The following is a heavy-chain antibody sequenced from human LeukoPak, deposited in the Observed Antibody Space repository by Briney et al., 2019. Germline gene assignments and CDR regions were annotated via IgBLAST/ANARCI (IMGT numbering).Heavy chain of an antibody. CDR1: GGSFSGYY. CDR2: IYHSGGT. Sequence: SETLSLTCAVYGGSFSGYYWSWIRQPPGKGLEWIGEIYHSGGTNYNPPLKSRVTISVDTSKNQLSLKLSSVTAADTAVYYCARRYTNYAPLDYWGQGTLVTVSS. CDR3: ARRYTNYAPLDY. V-gene: IGHV4-34*01. J-gene: IGHJ4*02. D-gene: IGHD1-1*01.